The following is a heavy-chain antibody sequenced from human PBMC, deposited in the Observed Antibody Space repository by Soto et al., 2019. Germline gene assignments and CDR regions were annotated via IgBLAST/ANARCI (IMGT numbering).Heavy chain of an antibody. D-gene: IGHD6-19*01. J-gene: IGHJ6*02. Sequence: GASVKVSCKASGYTFTSYAMHWVRQAPGQRLEWMGWINAGNGNTKYSQKFQGRVTITRDTSASTAYMELSSLRSEDTAVYYCARGRTVNSRTIAVAPMDVWGQGTTVTVSS. CDR2: INAGNGNT. CDR1: GYTFTSYA. V-gene: IGHV1-3*01. CDR3: ARGRTVNSRTIAVAPMDV.